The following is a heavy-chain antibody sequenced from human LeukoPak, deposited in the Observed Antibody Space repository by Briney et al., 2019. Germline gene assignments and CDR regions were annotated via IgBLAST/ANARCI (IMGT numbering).Heavy chain of an antibody. CDR3: ARGYCSSATCRHFDY. D-gene: IGHD2-2*01. J-gene: IGHJ4*02. CDR1: SASISSYY. Sequence: SETLSLTCTVSSASISSYYWSWIRQSPGKGLEWIGYIHYSGTTNYYPSLKSRVSISVGTSKSQISLRLISVTAADTAVYYCARGYCSSATCRHFDYWGQGALVTVSS. V-gene: IGHV4-59*08. CDR2: IHYSGTT.